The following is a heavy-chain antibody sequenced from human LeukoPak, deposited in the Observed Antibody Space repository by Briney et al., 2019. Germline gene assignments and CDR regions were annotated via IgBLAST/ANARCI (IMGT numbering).Heavy chain of an antibody. V-gene: IGHV4-39*01. CDR1: GGSISSGDYY. CDR2: IHHTGST. Sequence: SETLSLTCTVSGGSISSGDYYWGWIRQPPGEGPEWIGSIHHTGSTYYNLSFKSRVTISVDTSNNQFSLRLRSVTAADTAVYYCARRGTRWYFDYWGQGTLVTVSS. D-gene: IGHD4-23*01. J-gene: IGHJ4*02. CDR3: ARRGTRWYFDY.